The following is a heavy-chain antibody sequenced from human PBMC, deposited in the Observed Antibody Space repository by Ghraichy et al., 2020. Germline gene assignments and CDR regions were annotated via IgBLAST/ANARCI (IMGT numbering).Heavy chain of an antibody. V-gene: IGHV6-1*01. Sequence: SLRLSLTCAISGDSVSSNSAAWNWIRQSPSRGLEWLGRTYYRSKWYNDYAVSVKSRITINPDTSKNQFSLQLNSVTPEDTAVYYCARAGFMSGDYGLSYYYYGMDVWGQGTTVTVSS. CDR1: GDSVSSNSAA. D-gene: IGHD4-17*01. J-gene: IGHJ6*02. CDR3: ARAGFMSGDYGLSYYYYGMDV. CDR2: TYYRSKWYN.